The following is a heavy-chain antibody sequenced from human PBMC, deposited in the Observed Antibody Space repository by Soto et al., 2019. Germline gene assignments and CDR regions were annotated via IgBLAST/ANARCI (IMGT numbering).Heavy chain of an antibody. Sequence: PSETLSLTCAVYGGSFSGYYWTWIRQPPGTGLEWIGSIYYSGSTYYNPSLKSRVTISGDTSKNQFSLKLSSVTAADTAVYYCARHTPAISISDHWGQGTLVTVSS. CDR2: IYYSGST. CDR3: ARHTPAISISDH. CDR1: GGSFSGYY. D-gene: IGHD2-15*01. V-gene: IGHV4-34*01. J-gene: IGHJ4*02.